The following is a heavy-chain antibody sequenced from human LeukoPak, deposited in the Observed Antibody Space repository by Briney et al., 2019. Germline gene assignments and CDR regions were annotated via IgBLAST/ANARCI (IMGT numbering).Heavy chain of an antibody. J-gene: IGHJ6*02. CDR2: INPSGGST. CDR1: GYTFTSYY. D-gene: IGHD3-10*01. V-gene: IGHV1-46*01. CDR3: ASIITMVPYGMDV. Sequence: ASVKVSCTASGYTFTSYYMHWVRQAPGQGLEWMGIINPSGGSTSYAQKFQGRVTMTRDTSTSTVYMELSSLRSEDTAVYYCASIITMVPYGMDVWGQGTTVTVSS.